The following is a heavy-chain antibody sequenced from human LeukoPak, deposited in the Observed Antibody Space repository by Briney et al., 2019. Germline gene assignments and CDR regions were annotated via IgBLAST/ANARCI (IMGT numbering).Heavy chain of an antibody. J-gene: IGHJ4*02. CDR3: ARDRIAVAGLGN. Sequence: GGSLRLSCAASGFTFSSYWMHWVRQAPGKGLVWVSRINSDGSSTSYADSVKGRFTISRDNAKNTLYLQMNSLGAEDTAVYYCARDRIAVAGLGNWGQGTLVTVSS. V-gene: IGHV3-74*01. D-gene: IGHD6-19*01. CDR2: INSDGSST. CDR1: GFTFSSYW.